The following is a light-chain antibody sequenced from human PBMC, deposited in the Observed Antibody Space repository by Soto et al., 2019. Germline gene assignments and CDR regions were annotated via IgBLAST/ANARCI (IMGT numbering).Light chain of an antibody. Sequence: QSVLTQPPSVSGAPGQRVTISCTGSSSNIGAGYDVHWYQQLPGTAPKLLIYGNSNRPSGVPDRFSGSKSGTSASLAITGLQAEDEADYYCQSYDSSLSVSFGGGTQLPVL. CDR2: GNS. CDR1: SSNIGAGYD. J-gene: IGLJ2*01. CDR3: QSYDSSLSVS. V-gene: IGLV1-40*01.